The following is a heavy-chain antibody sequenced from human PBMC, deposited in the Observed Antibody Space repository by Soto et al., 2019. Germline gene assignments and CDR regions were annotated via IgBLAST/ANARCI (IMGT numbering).Heavy chain of an antibody. CDR1: GFTFSSFG. V-gene: IGHV3-30*18. CDR2: ISYDGIDK. CDR3: AKDLREMATIRPDS. J-gene: IGHJ4*02. D-gene: IGHD5-12*01. Sequence: PGGSLRLSCAASGFTFSSFGIHWVRQAPGKGLEWVAVISYDGIDKNYADSVKGRFTISRDNSKNTLYLQMNSLRAEDTAVYYCAKDLREMATIRPDSWGQGTLVTVSS.